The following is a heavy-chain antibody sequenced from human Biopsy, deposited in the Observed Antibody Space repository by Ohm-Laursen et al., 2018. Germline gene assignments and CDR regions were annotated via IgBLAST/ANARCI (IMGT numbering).Heavy chain of an antibody. V-gene: IGHV3-15*01. J-gene: IGHJ4*02. CDR1: GLTFTTAL. CDR2: IKSKTDGGTI. CDR3: TAYQY. D-gene: IGHD3-16*01. Sequence: GSLRLSCAASGLTFTTALMSWVRQAPGKGLEWVGRIKSKTDGGTIDYAASVKGRIIIPRDDSKKTVYLQMNNLKTEDTGVYYCTAYQYWGQGTLVTVSS.